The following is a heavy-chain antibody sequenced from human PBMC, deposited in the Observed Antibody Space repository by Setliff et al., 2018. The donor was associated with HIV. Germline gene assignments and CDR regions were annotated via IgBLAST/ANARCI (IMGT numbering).Heavy chain of an antibody. CDR2: IDPNSGGT. V-gene: IGHV1-2*02. J-gene: IGHJ4*02. CDR3: SRDVGVPGRGNALEY. Sequence: ASVKVSCKASGYTLGGNYMHWVRQAPGQGLEWMGWIDPNSGGTNYAQKFEGGVTMTRDTTVNTVYIEVSSLRSDDTAVYYCSRDVGVPGRGNALEYWGQGIPVTVSS. D-gene: IGHD3-10*01. CDR1: GYTLGGNY.